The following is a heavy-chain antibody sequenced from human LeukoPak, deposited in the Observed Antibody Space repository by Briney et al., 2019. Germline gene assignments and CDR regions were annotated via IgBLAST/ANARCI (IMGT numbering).Heavy chain of an antibody. J-gene: IGHJ4*02. CDR1: GGTFSSYA. D-gene: IGHD6-13*01. CDR3: ARGLAVRHSSSWYDTYFDC. V-gene: IGHV1-69*05. CDR2: IIPIFGTA. Sequence: SVKVSCKASGGTFSSYAISWVRQAPGQGLEWMGGIIPIFGTANYAQKFQGRVTITTDESTSTAYMELSSLRSEDTAVYYCARGLAVRHSSSWYDTYFDCWGQGTLVTVSS.